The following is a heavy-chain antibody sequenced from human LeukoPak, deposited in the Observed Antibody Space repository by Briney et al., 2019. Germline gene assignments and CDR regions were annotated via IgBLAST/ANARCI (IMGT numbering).Heavy chain of an antibody. J-gene: IGHJ3*02. CDR2: ISSSGSNI. D-gene: IGHD3-22*01. CDR3: ARATESSGYYYVAFDI. Sequence: PGGSLRLSCAASGFTFSDYYMSWIRQAPGKGLEWVSYISSSGSNIYYADSVKGRFTISRDNAKNSLYLQMNSLRAEDTAVYYCARATESSGYYYVAFDIWGQGTMVTVSS. V-gene: IGHV3-11*01. CDR1: GFTFSDYY.